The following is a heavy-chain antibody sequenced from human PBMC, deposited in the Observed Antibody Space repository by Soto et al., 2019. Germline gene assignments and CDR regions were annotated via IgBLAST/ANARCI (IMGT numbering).Heavy chain of an antibody. CDR3: ARESGTTSYYYYYGMDV. J-gene: IGHJ6*02. V-gene: IGHV4-38-2*02. CDR1: GYSIGSGYY. Sequence: XGTLSLTGAVSGYSIGSGYYWCCIRQPPGKGLEWIGSIYHSGSTYYNPSLKSRVTISVDTSKNQFSLKLSSVTAADTAVYYCARESGTTSYYYYYGMDVWGQGTTVTVSS. CDR2: IYHSGST. D-gene: IGHD1-7*01.